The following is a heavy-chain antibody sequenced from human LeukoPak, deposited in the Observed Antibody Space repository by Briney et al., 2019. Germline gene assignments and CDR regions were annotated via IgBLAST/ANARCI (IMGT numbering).Heavy chain of an antibody. CDR1: GYTFTDNF. CDR3: ARGRRDGYNYEIYFDY. D-gene: IGHD5-24*01. V-gene: IGHV1-69*13. CDR2: IIPIFGTA. Sequence: ASVKVSCKASGYTFTDNFMHWVRQAPGQGLEWMGGIIPIFGTANYAQKFQGRVTITADESTSTAYMELSSLRSEDTAVYYCARGRRDGYNYEIYFDYWGQGTLVTVSS. J-gene: IGHJ4*02.